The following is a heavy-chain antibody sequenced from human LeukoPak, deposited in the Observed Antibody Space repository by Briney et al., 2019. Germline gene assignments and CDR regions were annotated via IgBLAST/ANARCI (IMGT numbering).Heavy chain of an antibody. CDR1: GGSISSYY. J-gene: IGHJ4*02. Sequence: SETLSLTCTVPGGSISSYYWSWIRQPPGKGLEWIGYIYYSGSTNYNPSLKSRVTISVDTSKNQFSLKLSSVTAADTAVYYCARDQNSPSNTKRPIRFLEWEIDYWGQGTLVTVSS. D-gene: IGHD3-3*01. CDR2: IYYSGST. CDR3: ARDQNSPSNTKRPIRFLEWEIDY. V-gene: IGHV4-59*01.